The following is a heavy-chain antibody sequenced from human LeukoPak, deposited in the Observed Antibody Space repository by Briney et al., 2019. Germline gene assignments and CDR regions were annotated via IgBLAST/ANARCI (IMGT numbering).Heavy chain of an antibody. D-gene: IGHD6-13*01. J-gene: IGHJ4*02. CDR2: MNQDGSEE. CDR3: ASERRWSSWDH. Sequence: GGSLRLSCAASGFTFSNFWMGWVRQAPGKGLEWAAKMNQDGSEEYYVDSVKGRFTISRDNAKNSLYLQMNSLRAEDTAVYYCASERRWSSWDHWGQGSLVTVSS. V-gene: IGHV3-7*01. CDR1: GFTFSNFW.